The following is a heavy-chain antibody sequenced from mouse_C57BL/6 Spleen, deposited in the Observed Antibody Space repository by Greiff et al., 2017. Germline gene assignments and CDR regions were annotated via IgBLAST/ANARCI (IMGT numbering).Heavy chain of an antibody. CDR1: GYTFTSYW. Sequence: QVQLKQPGAELVMPGASVKLSCKASGYTFTSYWMHWVKQRPGQGLEWIGEIDPSDSYTNYNQKFKGKSTLTVDKSSSTAYMQLSSLTSEDSAVYYCARGGIYYDYLYAMDYWGQGTSVTVSS. CDR2: IDPSDSYT. V-gene: IGHV1-69*01. CDR3: ARGGIYYDYLYAMDY. D-gene: IGHD2-4*01. J-gene: IGHJ4*01.